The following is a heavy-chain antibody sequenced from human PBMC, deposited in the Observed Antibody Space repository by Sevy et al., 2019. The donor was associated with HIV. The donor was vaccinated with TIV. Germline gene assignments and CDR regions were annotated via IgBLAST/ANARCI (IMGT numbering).Heavy chain of an antibody. J-gene: IGHJ5*01. CDR1: GFTFRSFS. CDR2: IWYDGRTE. D-gene: IGHD1-1*01. CDR3: ARDAARVIVPTAGFDS. V-gene: IGHV3-33*01. Sequence: GGSLRLSCAASGFTFRSFSVHWVRQAPGKGLEWVAAIWYDGRTERYADSVQGRFTISRDNSKKTLYLQMNSLRDEDTAIYYCARDAARVIVPTAGFDSWGQGTLVTVSS.